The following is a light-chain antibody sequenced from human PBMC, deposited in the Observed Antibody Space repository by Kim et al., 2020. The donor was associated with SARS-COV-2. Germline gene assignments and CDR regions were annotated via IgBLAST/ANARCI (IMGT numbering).Light chain of an antibody. Sequence: PGNTARLTCRGNNIGTNSVHWYQQRPSQAPVLVIYYDNDRPSGIPERFSGSNSGNTATLTISSVEAGDEADYYCQVWDRSGDHVVFGGGTQLTVL. CDR1: NIGTNS. CDR3: QVWDRSGDHVV. CDR2: YDN. V-gene: IGLV3-21*04. J-gene: IGLJ3*02.